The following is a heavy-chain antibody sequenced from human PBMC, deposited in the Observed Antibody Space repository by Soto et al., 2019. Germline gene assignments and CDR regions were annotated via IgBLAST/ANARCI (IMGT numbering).Heavy chain of an antibody. CDR1: GGSISSYY. CDR3: ARGSLGPPYYCYGMDV. D-gene: IGHD3-16*01. J-gene: IGHJ6*02. Sequence: QVQLQESGPGLVKPSETLSLTCTVSGGSISSYYWSWIRQPAGKGLEWIGRIYTSGSTNYNPSLRSRVTMSVNTSKNQFSRKLSAVTAADTALYYCARGSLGPPYYCYGMDVLGQGTTVIVSS. V-gene: IGHV4-4*07. CDR2: IYTSGST.